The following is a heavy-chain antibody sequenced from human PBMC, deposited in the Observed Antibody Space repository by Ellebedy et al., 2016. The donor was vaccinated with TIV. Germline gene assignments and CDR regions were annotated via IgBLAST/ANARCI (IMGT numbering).Heavy chain of an antibody. D-gene: IGHD3-10*01. CDR1: GFTFSNYD. V-gene: IGHV3-23*01. CDR2: ITRSAATT. Sequence: PGGSLRLSCAASGFTFSNYDMSWVRQAPGKGLEWVSHITRSAATTYYADSMRGRFTVSRDNSKKTRYLQMNSLRVEDTAFYYCAKHLVRGYDSWGQGILVTVSS. CDR3: AKHLVRGYDS. J-gene: IGHJ4*02.